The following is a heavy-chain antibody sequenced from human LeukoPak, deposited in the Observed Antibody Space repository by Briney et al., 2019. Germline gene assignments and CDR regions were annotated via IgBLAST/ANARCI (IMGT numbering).Heavy chain of an antibody. J-gene: IGHJ4*02. D-gene: IGHD4-11*01. CDR1: GSIFTSYW. CDR2: IYPGDSDT. CDR3: ATAPYSNEERDFDY. V-gene: IGHV5-51*01. Sequence: GESLQICCKGSGSIFTSYWIGWGRQLPGKGVEWLGIIYPGDSDTRYSPSFQVQVTISADKSISTAYLQWSSLKASDTAMYYCATAPYSNEERDFDYWGQGSLVTVSS.